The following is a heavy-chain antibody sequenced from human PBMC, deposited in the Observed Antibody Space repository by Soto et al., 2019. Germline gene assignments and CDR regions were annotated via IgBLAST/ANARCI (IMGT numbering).Heavy chain of an antibody. V-gene: IGHV1-69*02. CDR1: GGTFRNYP. J-gene: IGHJ4*02. Sequence: QVQLVQSGTEVKKPESSVKVPCKASGGTFRNYPINWVRQAPGQGLEWMGSIFPLTDIPDYAQNFQARLTISADKSTSTAYMELSSLTFDDTAMYFCARGPLVVLNYFESWGQGTLVTVSS. CDR2: IFPLTDIP. CDR3: ARGPLVVLNYFES.